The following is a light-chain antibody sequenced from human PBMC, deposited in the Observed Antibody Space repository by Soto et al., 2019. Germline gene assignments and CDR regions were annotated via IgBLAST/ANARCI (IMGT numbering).Light chain of an antibody. Sequence: QSALTQPASVSGSPGQSITISCTGTSSDVGPYNYVSWYQQHPAKAPKLILYEVSNRPSGVSNRFSGSKSGNTASLTISGLQADDEADYYCSSYTSRSTWVFGGGTKLTVL. CDR1: SSDVGPYNY. J-gene: IGLJ3*02. V-gene: IGLV2-14*01. CDR3: SSYTSRSTWV. CDR2: EVS.